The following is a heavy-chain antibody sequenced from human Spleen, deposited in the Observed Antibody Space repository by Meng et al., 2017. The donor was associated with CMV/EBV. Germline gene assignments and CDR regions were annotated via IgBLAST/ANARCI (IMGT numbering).Heavy chain of an antibody. Sequence: ASVKVSCKASGYTFTSYYMHWVRQAPGQGLEWMGIITPSGGKTRFAQKFQGRVTMTSDTSTSTVYMELSSLRSEDTAVYYCARVEGPAGAMLKYFYYYGMEVWGQGTTVTVSS. V-gene: IGHV1-46*01. D-gene: IGHD2-8*01. CDR2: ITPSGGKT. CDR1: GYTFTSYY. CDR3: ARVEGPAGAMLKYFYYYGMEV. J-gene: IGHJ6*02.